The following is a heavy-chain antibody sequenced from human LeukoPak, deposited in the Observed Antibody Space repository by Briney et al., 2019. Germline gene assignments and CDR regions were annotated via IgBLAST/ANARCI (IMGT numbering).Heavy chain of an antibody. CDR2: THYRGDI. D-gene: IGHD3-10*01. CDR3: GRNLGSGSDH. J-gene: IGHJ4*02. Sequence: PSETLSLTCSVSGASVSSDYWNWIRQSPGRGLEWIGNTHYRGDINYNPSLKSRLTMSVDASSNQVSLKLSSVTAADVAVYYCGRNLGSGSDHWGQGTLVTVSS. V-gene: IGHV4-59*02. CDR1: GASVSSDY.